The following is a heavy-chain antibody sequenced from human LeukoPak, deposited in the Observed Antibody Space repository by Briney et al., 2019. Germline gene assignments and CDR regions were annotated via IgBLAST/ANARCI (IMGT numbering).Heavy chain of an antibody. CDR1: GGSISSGSYY. CDR2: IYTSGST. CDR3: ARDVFFRAHNWFDP. Sequence: SETLSLTCTVSGGSISSGSYYWSWIRQPAGKGLEWIGRIYTSGSTNYNPSLKSRVTMSLDTSRNQISLKLTSVTAADTAVYYCARDVFFRAHNWFDPWGQGTLVTVSS. V-gene: IGHV4-61*02. J-gene: IGHJ5*02. D-gene: IGHD2/OR15-2a*01.